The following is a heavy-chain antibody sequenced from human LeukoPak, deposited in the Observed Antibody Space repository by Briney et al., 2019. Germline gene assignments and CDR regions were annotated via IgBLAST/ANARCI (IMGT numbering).Heavy chain of an antibody. V-gene: IGHV1-2*06. Sequence: ASVKVSCKASGYTFTGYYMHWVRQAPGQGLEWMGRINPNSGGTNYAQKFQGRVTMTRDTSISTAYMELSRLRSDDTAVYYCASTPQAKSGSYDWGQGTLGHRLL. CDR3: ASTPQAKSGSYD. D-gene: IGHD1-26*01. CDR1: GYTFTGYY. CDR2: INPNSGGT. J-gene: IGHJ4*02.